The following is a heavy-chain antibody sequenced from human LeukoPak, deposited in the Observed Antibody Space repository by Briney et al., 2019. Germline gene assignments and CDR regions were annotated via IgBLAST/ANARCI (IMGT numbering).Heavy chain of an antibody. D-gene: IGHD5-12*01. CDR1: GFTFSTYN. Sequence: PGGSLRLSCAASGFTFSTYNMNWVRQAPGKGLEWISYIGSTGTATYYADSVKGRFTISRDNAKNSLYLQINSLRTEDTAVYYCARDRWIDHVRIAFDIWGQGTMVTVSS. V-gene: IGHV3-48*01. CDR2: IGSTGTAT. CDR3: ARDRWIDHVRIAFDI. J-gene: IGHJ3*02.